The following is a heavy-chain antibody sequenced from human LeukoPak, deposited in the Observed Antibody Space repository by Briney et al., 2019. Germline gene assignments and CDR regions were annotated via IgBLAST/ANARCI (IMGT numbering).Heavy chain of an antibody. CDR2: ISSSGDKK. J-gene: IGHJ4*02. D-gene: IGHD2-15*01. V-gene: IGHV3-48*03. CDR3: ARDGGGSAWAFDL. Sequence: GGSLRLSCAASAFNFLSFEMNWVRQAPGKGLEWVAYISSSGDKKDYAGSVKGRFTVSRDNAKNSVYLQVNSLRVEDTALYFCARDGGGSAWAFDLWGQGTLVTVSS. CDR1: AFNFLSFE.